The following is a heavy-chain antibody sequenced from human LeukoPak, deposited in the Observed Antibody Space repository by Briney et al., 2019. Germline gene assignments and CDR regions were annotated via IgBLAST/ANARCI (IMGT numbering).Heavy chain of an antibody. Sequence: SETLSLTCTVSGDSISSYSWSWVRQPPGRGLEWIGYVYYSGSTTYNPSLKSRVTISLDTSNNQFSLKLSSVTAADTAVYYCAGGGGLRPFDYWGQGTLVTVSS. V-gene: IGHV4-59*08. CDR3: AGGGGLRPFDY. CDR1: GDSISSYS. J-gene: IGHJ4*02. CDR2: VYYSGST. D-gene: IGHD5-12*01.